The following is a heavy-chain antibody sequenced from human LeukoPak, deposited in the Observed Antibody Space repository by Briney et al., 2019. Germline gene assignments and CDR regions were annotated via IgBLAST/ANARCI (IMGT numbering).Heavy chain of an antibody. CDR1: GTSINSIGYY. J-gene: IGHJ4*02. V-gene: IGHV4-39*01. D-gene: IGHD2/OR15-2a*01. CDR3: AKNTGSSYY. Sequence: SETVSLTCGVSGTSINSIGYYWGWIRQPPGKGLEWIGNIHYSGTTYYNPSLKSRVTISVDTSKNQFSLKLTSVTDADTALYYCAKNTGSSYYWGQGILVTVSS. CDR2: IHYSGTT.